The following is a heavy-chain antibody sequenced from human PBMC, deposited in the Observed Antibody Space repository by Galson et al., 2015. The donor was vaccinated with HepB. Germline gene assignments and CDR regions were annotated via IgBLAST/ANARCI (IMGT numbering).Heavy chain of an antibody. Sequence: CAISGDSVSSNSAAWNWIRQSPSRGLEWLGRTYYRSKWYNDYAVSVKSRITINPDTSKNQFSLQLNSVTPEDTAVYYCARGPIVGTTILDYFDYWGQGTLVTVSS. D-gene: IGHD1-26*01. V-gene: IGHV6-1*01. CDR3: ARGPIVGTTILDYFDY. CDR1: GDSVSSNSAA. CDR2: TYYRSKWYN. J-gene: IGHJ4*02.